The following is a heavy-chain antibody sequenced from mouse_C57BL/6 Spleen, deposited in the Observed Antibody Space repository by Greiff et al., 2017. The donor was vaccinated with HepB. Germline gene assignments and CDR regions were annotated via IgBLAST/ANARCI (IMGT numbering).Heavy chain of an antibody. V-gene: IGHV1-53*01. CDR2: INPSNGGT. CDR3: ANYGSSYYAMDY. D-gene: IGHD1-1*01. CDR1: GYTFTSYW. J-gene: IGHJ4*01. Sequence: VKLQQPGTELVKPGASVKLSCKASGYTFTSYWMHWVKQRPGQGLEWIGNINPSNGGTNYNEKFKSKATLTVDKSSSTAYMQLSSLTSEDSAVYYCANYGSSYYAMDYWGQGTSVTVSS.